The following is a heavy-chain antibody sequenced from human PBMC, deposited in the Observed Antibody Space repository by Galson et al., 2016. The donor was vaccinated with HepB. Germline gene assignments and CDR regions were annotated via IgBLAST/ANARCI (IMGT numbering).Heavy chain of an antibody. D-gene: IGHD3-3*01. CDR1: GFTFNIYT. Sequence: LRLSCAASGFTFNIYTMNWVRQAPGKGLEWIGYVYYSGSTNYNPALKSRFTISVDKSKSQLSLKLKFVSAADTAVYFCARETYDNFDSWGHGTLVTVSS. V-gene: IGHV4-59*01. CDR2: VYYSGST. CDR3: ARETYDNFDS. J-gene: IGHJ4*01.